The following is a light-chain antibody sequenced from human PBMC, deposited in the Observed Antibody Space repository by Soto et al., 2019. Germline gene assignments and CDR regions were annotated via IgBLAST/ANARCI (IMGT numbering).Light chain of an antibody. Sequence: IQLTQSPSSLSASVGDRVTITCRASQGISSYLAWYQQKPGKAPKLLIYAASTLQSGVPSRFSGSGSGTDFTLTISSLQPEDFAVYYCQQYGSSPRNFGQGTRLEIK. CDR3: QQYGSSPRN. J-gene: IGKJ5*01. V-gene: IGKV1-9*01. CDR2: AAS. CDR1: QGISSY.